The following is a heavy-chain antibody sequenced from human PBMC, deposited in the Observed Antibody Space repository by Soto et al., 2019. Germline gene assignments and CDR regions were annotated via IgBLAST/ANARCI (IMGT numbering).Heavy chain of an antibody. J-gene: IGHJ5*02. CDR2: INAANGDT. CDR1: GYTFTSYG. V-gene: IGHV1-3*01. Sequence: QVQLVQSGTEVKKPGASVKVSCKASGYTFTSYGIHWVRQAPGQRLEWMGWINAANGDTKYSPKFQGRVTITRDTSASTAYMELGSLRSEDTAVYYCVRRNVAATGIDWFNPWGQRTLVTVSS. D-gene: IGHD6-13*01. CDR3: VRRNVAATGIDWFNP.